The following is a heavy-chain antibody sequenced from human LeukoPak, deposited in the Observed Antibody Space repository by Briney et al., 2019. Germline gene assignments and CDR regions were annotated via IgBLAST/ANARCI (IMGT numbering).Heavy chain of an antibody. J-gene: IGHJ3*02. CDR3: VRGFNSFDM. CDR1: GFTFSDLY. CDR2: SADKANSYTT. Sequence: PGGSLRLSCAASGFTFSDLYMDWVPQAPGKGLELVARSADKANSYTTLYAASVKGRFTTSRDHSKDSLYLQMNSLKSEDMAVYYCVRGFNSFDMWGQGTMVTVSS. V-gene: IGHV3-72*01.